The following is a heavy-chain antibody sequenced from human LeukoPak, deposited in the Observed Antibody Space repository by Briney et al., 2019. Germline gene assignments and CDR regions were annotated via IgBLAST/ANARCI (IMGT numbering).Heavy chain of an antibody. CDR2: INPNSGGT. CDR1: GYTFTGYY. Sequence: ASVKVSCKASGYTFTGYYMHWVRQAPGQGLEWMGRINPNSGGTNYAQKFQGRVTMTRDTSISTAYMELSRLRSDDTAVYYCARLYCSGVSCHDYWGQGTLVTVSS. D-gene: IGHD2-15*01. J-gene: IGHJ4*02. V-gene: IGHV1-2*06. CDR3: ARLYCSGVSCHDY.